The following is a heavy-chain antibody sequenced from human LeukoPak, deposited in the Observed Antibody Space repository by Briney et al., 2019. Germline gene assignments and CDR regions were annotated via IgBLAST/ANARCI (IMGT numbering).Heavy chain of an antibody. J-gene: IGHJ3*02. D-gene: IGHD3-22*01. CDR2: IYSGGST. Sequence: GGSLRLSCAASGFTVSSNYMSWVRQAPGKGLEWVSVIYSGGSTYYADSVKGRFTISRDNAKNSLYLQMNSLRAEDTAVYYCARDSTPNYYDSSGEDAFDIWGQGTMVTVSS. CDR1: GFTVSSNY. CDR3: ARDSTPNYYDSSGEDAFDI. V-gene: IGHV3-53*01.